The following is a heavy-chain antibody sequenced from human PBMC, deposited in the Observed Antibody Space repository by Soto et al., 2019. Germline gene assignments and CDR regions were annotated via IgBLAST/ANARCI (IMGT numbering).Heavy chain of an antibody. CDR3: AKDMTSGYYLFDY. Sequence: EVQLLQSGGGLVQPGGSLRLSCAASGFTFTSYAMSWVRQAPGKGLEWVSTISGNGGSTYYPDSVKGRFTISRDNSKKRLYLQMNRLRAEDAAVYYCAKDMTSGYYLFDYWGQGPLVTVSS. J-gene: IGHJ4*02. CDR1: GFTFTSYA. CDR2: ISGNGGST. D-gene: IGHD3-22*01. V-gene: IGHV3-23*01.